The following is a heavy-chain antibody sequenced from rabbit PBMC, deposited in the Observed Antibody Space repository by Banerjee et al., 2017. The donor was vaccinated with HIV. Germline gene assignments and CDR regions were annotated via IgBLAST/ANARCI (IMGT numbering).Heavy chain of an antibody. CDR3: ARDYINGVGYAFNL. D-gene: IGHD6-1*01. CDR2: IYADNSDNI. Sequence: QSLEESGGDLVKPGASLTLTCTASGLDFSSSYWICWVRQAPGKGLEWIACIYADNSDNIYYANWAKGRFTISITSSTTMTLQMTSLTAADTATYFCARDYINGVGYAFNLWGPGTLVTVS. CDR1: GLDFSSSYW. V-gene: IGHV1S40*01. J-gene: IGHJ4*01.